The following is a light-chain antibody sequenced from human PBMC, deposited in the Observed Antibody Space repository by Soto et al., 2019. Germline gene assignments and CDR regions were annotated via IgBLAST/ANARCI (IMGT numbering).Light chain of an antibody. CDR2: GAS. CDR1: QSVSSF. V-gene: IGKV3-11*01. Sequence: IVCTKSPSTLSLSPWARATFSCRASQSVSSFLAWYHQIPGQAPRLLIYGASTRATGIPARFSGSGSGTDFTLTISSLEPEDFAVYYCQQHANWPLTFGGGTQVEIK. CDR3: QQHANWPLT. J-gene: IGKJ4*01.